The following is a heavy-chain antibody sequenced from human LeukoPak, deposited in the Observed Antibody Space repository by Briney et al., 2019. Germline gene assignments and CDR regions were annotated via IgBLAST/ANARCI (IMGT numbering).Heavy chain of an antibody. V-gene: IGHV3-48*03. CDR2: ISGSAGTI. D-gene: IGHD5-18*01. Sequence: VGSLRLSCAASGFTFSSYEMNWVRQAPGKGLEWVSYISGSAGTIYYADSVKGRFTISRENAKNSLHLQMHSLRAEDTAVYYCARGFTAMVLWGQGTLVTVSS. CDR1: GFTFSSYE. J-gene: IGHJ4*02. CDR3: ARGFTAMVL.